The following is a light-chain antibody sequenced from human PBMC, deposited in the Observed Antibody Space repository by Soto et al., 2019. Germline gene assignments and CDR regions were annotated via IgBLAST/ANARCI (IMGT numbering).Light chain of an antibody. Sequence: QSALTQPRSVSGSPGQSVTLSCTGTSSDVGGYNYVSWYQQHPGKAPKLVIYDVTKRPSGVPDRFSGSKSGNTASLTISGLQAEDEADYYCCSYAGSYTFDVFGTGTKLTVL. CDR3: CSYAGSYTFDV. CDR1: SSDVGGYNY. CDR2: DVT. J-gene: IGLJ1*01. V-gene: IGLV2-11*01.